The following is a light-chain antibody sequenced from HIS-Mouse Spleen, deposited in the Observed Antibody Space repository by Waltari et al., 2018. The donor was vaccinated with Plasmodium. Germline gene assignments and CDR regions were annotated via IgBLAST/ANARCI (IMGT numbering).Light chain of an antibody. CDR2: EDS. CDR1: ALPKKY. J-gene: IGLJ3*02. Sequence: SYELTQPPSVSVSPGQTARITCSGDALPKKYAYWYQQKSGQAPVLVIYEDSKRPSGFPEGVSGSSSGTMATWTISGAQVEDEADYCCYSTDSSGNHRVFGGGTKLTVL. V-gene: IGLV3-10*01. CDR3: YSTDSSGNHRV.